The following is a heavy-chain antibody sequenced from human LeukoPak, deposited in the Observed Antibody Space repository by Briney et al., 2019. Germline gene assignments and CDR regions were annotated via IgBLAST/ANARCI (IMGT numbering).Heavy chain of an antibody. V-gene: IGHV3-48*01. Sequence: GGSLRLSCAASGLTFSIYSMNWVRLAPGKRLEWISYINSSSSGVYYADSVKGRFTISRDNAKNILYLQMNSLRAEDTAVYYCARDHYFDTSGYSRSLDYWGQGTLVTVSS. CDR3: ARDHYFDTSGYSRSLDY. CDR1: GLTFSIYS. CDR2: INSSSSGV. J-gene: IGHJ4*02. D-gene: IGHD3-22*01.